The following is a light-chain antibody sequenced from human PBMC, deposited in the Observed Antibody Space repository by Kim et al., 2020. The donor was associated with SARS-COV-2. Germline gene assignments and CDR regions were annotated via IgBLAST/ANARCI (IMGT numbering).Light chain of an antibody. CDR3: SSYTSSSTYA. CDR2: DVS. J-gene: IGLJ1*01. CDR1: SSDVGGYNY. Sequence: QSALTQPASVSGSPGQSITISCTGTSSDVGGYNYVSWYQQHPGKAPKLMIYDVSKRPSGVSNRFSGSKSGNTASLTISGLQAEDEDDYYCSSYTSSSTYACGTGTKVTVL. V-gene: IGLV2-14*01.